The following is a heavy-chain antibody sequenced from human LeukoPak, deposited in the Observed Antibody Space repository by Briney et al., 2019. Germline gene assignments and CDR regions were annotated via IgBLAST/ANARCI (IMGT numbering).Heavy chain of an antibody. D-gene: IGHD5-18*01. Sequence: ASVKVSCKASGGTFSSYAISWVRQAPGQGLEWIGGIIPIFGTANYAQKFQGRVTITADESTSTAYMELSSLRSEDTAVYYCAREDTAMGVEFGYWGQGTLVTVSS. CDR3: AREDTAMGVEFGY. CDR1: GGTFSSYA. J-gene: IGHJ4*02. CDR2: IIPIFGTA. V-gene: IGHV1-69*13.